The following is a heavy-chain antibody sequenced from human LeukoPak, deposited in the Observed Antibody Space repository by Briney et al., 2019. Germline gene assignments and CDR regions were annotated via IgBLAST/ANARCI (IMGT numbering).Heavy chain of an antibody. J-gene: IGHJ3*02. Sequence: PPETLPLTCTVSGGSISSYYWTWIRQPPGNGLEWIGYIYYSGSTNYNPSLKSRVTISVDTSKNQFSLKLSSVTAADTAVYYCARDSSDSSGYHAFDIWGQGRMVSLYS. D-gene: IGHD3-22*01. V-gene: IGHV4-59*01. CDR2: IYYSGST. CDR3: ARDSSDSSGYHAFDI. CDR1: GGSISSYY.